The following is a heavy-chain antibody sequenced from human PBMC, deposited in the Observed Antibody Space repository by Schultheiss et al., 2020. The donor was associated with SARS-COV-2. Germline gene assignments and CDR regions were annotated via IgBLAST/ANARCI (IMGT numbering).Heavy chain of an antibody. CDR3: AREVQLWLSLFDY. CDR1: GFTVSSNY. J-gene: IGHJ4*02. Sequence: GGSLRLSCAASGFTVSSNYMSWVRQAPGKGLEWVSSISSSSSYIYYADSVKGRFTISRDNAKNSLYLQMNSLRAEDTAVYYCAREVQLWLSLFDYWGQGTLVTVSS. CDR2: ISSSSSYI. V-gene: IGHV3-21*01. D-gene: IGHD5-18*01.